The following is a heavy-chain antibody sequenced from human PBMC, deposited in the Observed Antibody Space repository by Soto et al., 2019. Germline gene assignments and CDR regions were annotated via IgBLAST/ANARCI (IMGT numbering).Heavy chain of an antibody. J-gene: IGHJ4*02. CDR2: INHSGTT. V-gene: IGHV4-34*01. Sequence: QVQLQQWGAGLLKPSETLSLTCAVYGASFSGYYWTWIRQPPGKGLEWIGEINHSGTTNYNPSLKSRVTISVDTSNNQFSLNLNSMTAADTAVYYCARGIDYWGQGALVTVSS. CDR1: GASFSGYY. CDR3: ARGIDY.